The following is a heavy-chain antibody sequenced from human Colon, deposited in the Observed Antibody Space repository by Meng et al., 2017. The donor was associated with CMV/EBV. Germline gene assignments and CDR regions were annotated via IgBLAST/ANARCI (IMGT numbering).Heavy chain of an antibody. Sequence: ASVKVSCKASGYTFTGYYIHWVRQAPGQGLEWMGWINPNTGGTSYAQNFQGRVTVTRDTSISTAYMELSGLRSDDTAVYYCARDREQVYDYWGQGTLVTVSS. CDR3: ARDREQVYDY. V-gene: IGHV1-2*02. CDR1: GYTFTGYY. D-gene: IGHD5/OR15-5a*01. J-gene: IGHJ4*02. CDR2: INPNTGGT.